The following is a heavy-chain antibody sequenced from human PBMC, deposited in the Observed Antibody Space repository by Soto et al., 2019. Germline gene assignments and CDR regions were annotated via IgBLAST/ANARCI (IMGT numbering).Heavy chain of an antibody. CDR2: IIPIFGTA. CDR3: ARKRITMVRGVIMGGMDV. V-gene: IGHV1-69*13. CDR1: GGTFSSYA. Sequence: ASVKVSCKASGGTFSSYAISWVRQAPGQGLEWMGGIIPIFGTANYAQKFQGRVTITADESTSTAYMELSSLRSEDTAVYYCARKRITMVRGVIMGGMDVWGQGXTVTVYS. D-gene: IGHD3-10*01. J-gene: IGHJ6*02.